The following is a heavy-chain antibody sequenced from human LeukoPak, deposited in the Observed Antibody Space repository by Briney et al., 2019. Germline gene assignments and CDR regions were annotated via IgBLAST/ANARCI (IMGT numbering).Heavy chain of an antibody. CDR3: ARHGRHSSGWYSVYYYYYMDV. CDR1: GGSISSSSYY. CDR2: IYYSGST. D-gene: IGHD6-19*01. V-gene: IGHV4-39*01. J-gene: IGHJ6*03. Sequence: KPSETLSLTCTVSGGSISSSSYYWGWIRQPPGKGLEWIGSIYYSGSTYYNPSLKSRVTISVDTSKNQFSLKLSSVTAADTAVYYCARHGRHSSGWYSVYYYYYMDVWGKGITATVSS.